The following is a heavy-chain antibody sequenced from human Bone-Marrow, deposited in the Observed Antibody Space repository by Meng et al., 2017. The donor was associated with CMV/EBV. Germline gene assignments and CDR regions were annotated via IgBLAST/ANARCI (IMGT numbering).Heavy chain of an antibody. CDR1: GFTFSRYW. D-gene: IGHD3-3*01. V-gene: IGHV3-7*03. CDR3: AKEQGPYYDFWSGYYTTNLGYNWFDP. J-gene: IGHJ5*02. Sequence: GESLKISCAASGFTFSRYWMSWVRQAPGKGLEWVANINQDGSGKYYLGSVKGRFTISRDNAKNSLYLQMNSLRAEDTAVYYCAKEQGPYYDFWSGYYTTNLGYNWFDPWGQGTLVTVSS. CDR2: INQDGSGK.